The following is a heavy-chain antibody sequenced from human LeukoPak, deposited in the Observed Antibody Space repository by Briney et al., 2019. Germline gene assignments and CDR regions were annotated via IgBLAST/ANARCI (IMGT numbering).Heavy chain of an antibody. D-gene: IGHD5-18*01. CDR2: IKQDGSEK. Sequence: GGSLRLSCAASGFTFTGYWMSWVRQAPGKGVEWVANIKQDGSEKYYVDSVKGRFTISRDNAKNSLYLQMNSLRVEDTAVYYCARAGRSGDTAMVNDYWGQGTLVTVSS. CDR1: GFTFTGYW. J-gene: IGHJ4*02. V-gene: IGHV3-7*05. CDR3: ARAGRSGDTAMVNDY.